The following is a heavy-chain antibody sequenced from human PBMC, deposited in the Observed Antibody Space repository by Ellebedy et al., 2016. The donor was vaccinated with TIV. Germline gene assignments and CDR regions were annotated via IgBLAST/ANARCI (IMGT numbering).Heavy chain of an antibody. CDR1: GFTFSSYW. CDR2: IYSDGSIT. Sequence: GESLKISCAASGFTFSSYWMHWVRQAPGMGLVWVSRIYSDGSITSYVDSVEGRFSISRDNAKNTLDLQMNSLTAEDTAVYYCARNADIMAPFDHWGQGALVAVSS. V-gene: IGHV3-74*01. CDR3: ARNADIMAPFDH. D-gene: IGHD2-15*01. J-gene: IGHJ4*02.